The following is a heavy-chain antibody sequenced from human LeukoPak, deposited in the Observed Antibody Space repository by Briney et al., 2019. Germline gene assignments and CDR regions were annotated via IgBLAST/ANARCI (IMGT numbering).Heavy chain of an antibody. V-gene: IGHV3-74*01. D-gene: IGHD3-22*01. CDR3: ARDWYDSSGYYPTLRY. J-gene: IGHJ4*02. CDR2: INSDGSST. CDR1: GFTFSSYW. Sequence: GGSLRLSCAASGFTFSSYWMHWVRQAPGKGLVWVSRINSDGSSTSYADSVKGRFSISRDNAKNTLYLQMNSLRAEDTAVYYCARDWYDSSGYYPTLRYWGQGTLVTVSS.